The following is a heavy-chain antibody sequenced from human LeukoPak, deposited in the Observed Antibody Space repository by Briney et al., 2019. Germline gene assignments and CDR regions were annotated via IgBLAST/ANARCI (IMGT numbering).Heavy chain of an antibody. V-gene: IGHV1-2*02. D-gene: IGHD2-2*01. CDR3: ARGSIVAVPAASVFDP. Sequence: ASVKVSCKASVYTLTGYYMHWVRQAPRQGLEWMGWINPNNGDTNYAQKFQGRVTMTRDTSISTAYMELSRLRSDDTAVYYCARGSIVAVPAASVFDPWGQGTLVTVSS. CDR1: VYTLTGYY. CDR2: INPNNGDT. J-gene: IGHJ5*02.